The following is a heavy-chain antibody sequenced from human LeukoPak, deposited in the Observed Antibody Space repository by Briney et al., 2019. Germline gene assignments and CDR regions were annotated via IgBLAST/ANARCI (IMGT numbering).Heavy chain of an antibody. Sequence: SETLSLTCAVSGVAISRGGYAWNWIRQPPGKGLEWIAYIYHSGTTYYNPSLKSRATISVDTSKNQFSLKLSSVTAADTAVYYCARGYCSGGSCYSYYYYNYMDVWGKGTTVTVSS. CDR3: ARGYCSGGSCYSYYYYNYMDV. V-gene: IGHV4-30-4*07. J-gene: IGHJ6*03. CDR2: IYHSGTT. D-gene: IGHD2-15*01. CDR1: GVAISRGGYA.